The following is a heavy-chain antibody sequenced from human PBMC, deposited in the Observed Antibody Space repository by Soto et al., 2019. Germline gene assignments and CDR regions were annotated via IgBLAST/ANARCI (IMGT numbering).Heavy chain of an antibody. CDR1: GYTFTSYG. CDR3: ASPSSGSYYGMDV. J-gene: IGHJ6*02. D-gene: IGHD1-26*01. Sequence: GASVKVSCKASGYTFTSYGISWVRQAPGQGLEWVGWISAYNGNTNYAQKLPGRVTMTTDTSPGTAYKEVRSLRSYETAVYYCASPSSGSYYGMDVWGQGTTVNVSS. CDR2: ISAYNGNT. V-gene: IGHV1-18*01.